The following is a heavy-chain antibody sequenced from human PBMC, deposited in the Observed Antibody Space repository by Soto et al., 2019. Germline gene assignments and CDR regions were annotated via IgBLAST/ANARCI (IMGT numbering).Heavy chain of an antibody. CDR3: AKGGVGYCSGTSCLYHMDA. J-gene: IGHJ6*03. V-gene: IGHV3-23*01. CDR2: ISDSGST. CDR1: GFTFSSYA. D-gene: IGHD2-15*01. Sequence: EVQLLESGGGLVQPGGSRRLSYAASGFTFSSYAMSWVRQAPGKGLEWVSTISDSGSTYYADSVKGRFTISRDISKNTLYVQMSSLRAEDTAVYYCAKGGVGYCSGTSCLYHMDAWGKGTTVTVSS.